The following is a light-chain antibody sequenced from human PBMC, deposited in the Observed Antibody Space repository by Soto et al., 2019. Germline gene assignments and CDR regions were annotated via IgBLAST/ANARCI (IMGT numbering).Light chain of an antibody. CDR1: SSNIGAGYD. CDR2: GNS. Sequence: QSVLTQPPSVSGAPGQRVTISCTGSSSNIGAGYDVHWYQQLPGTAPKLLIYGNSNRPSGVPDRFSGSKSGTSASLAITGLQAEDEADYSCSSYTVSTTYVFGTGNKLTVL. CDR3: SSYTVSTTYV. V-gene: IGLV1-40*01. J-gene: IGLJ1*01.